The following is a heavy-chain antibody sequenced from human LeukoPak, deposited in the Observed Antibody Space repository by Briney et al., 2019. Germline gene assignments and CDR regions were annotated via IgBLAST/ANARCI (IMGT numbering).Heavy chain of an antibody. CDR3: TRVGYIDEGIDY. V-gene: IGHV3-7*04. D-gene: IGHD5-24*01. CDR2: IKQDGSKK. Sequence: GGSLRLSCVVSGFPFSSYWVTWVRQAPGKGLEWESNIKQDGSKKSYVDSVKGRFTISRDNAKNSLYLQMNSLRAEDTAIYYCTRVGYIDEGIDYWGQGTLVTVSS. CDR1: GFPFSSYW. J-gene: IGHJ4*02.